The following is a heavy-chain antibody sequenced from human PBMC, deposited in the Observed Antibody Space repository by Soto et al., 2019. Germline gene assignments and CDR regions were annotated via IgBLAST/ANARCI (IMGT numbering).Heavy chain of an antibody. Sequence: TLSLTCAVYGGSFSGYYWSWIRQPPGKGLEWIGEINHSGSTNYNPSLKSRVTISVDTSKNQFSLKLSSVTAADTAVYYYARTAGRRHFDYWGQGTLVTVSS. V-gene: IGHV4-34*01. D-gene: IGHD6-19*01. CDR2: INHSGST. CDR3: ARTAGRRHFDY. J-gene: IGHJ4*02. CDR1: GGSFSGYY.